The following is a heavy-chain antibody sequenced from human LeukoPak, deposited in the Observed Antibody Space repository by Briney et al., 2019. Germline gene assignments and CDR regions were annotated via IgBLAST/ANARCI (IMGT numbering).Heavy chain of an antibody. CDR3: ARDGRRYYDILTGYLAY. CDR2: IWYDGSNK. D-gene: IGHD3-9*01. Sequence: GRSLRLSCAAPGFTFSSYGMHWVRQAPGKGLEWVAVIWYDGSNKYYADSVKGRFTISRDNSKNTLYLQMNSLRAEDTAVYYCARDGRRYYDILTGYLAYWGQGTLVTVSS. J-gene: IGHJ4*02. V-gene: IGHV3-33*01. CDR1: GFTFSSYG.